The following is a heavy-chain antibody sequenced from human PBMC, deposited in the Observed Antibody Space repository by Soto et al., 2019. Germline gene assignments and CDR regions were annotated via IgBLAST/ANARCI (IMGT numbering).Heavy chain of an antibody. CDR3: ARIGTWALNFDY. V-gene: IGHV3-33*01. CDR2: IWDDGSNK. Sequence: GGSLRLSCAASGFTFSTYHMHWVRQAPGKGLEWVAVIWDDGSNKYYADSVKGRFTVSRDNSKNTLYLQMDSLRVEDTALYYCARIGTWALNFDYWGQGTLVTVSS. CDR1: GFTFSTYH. J-gene: IGHJ4*02. D-gene: IGHD2-8*01.